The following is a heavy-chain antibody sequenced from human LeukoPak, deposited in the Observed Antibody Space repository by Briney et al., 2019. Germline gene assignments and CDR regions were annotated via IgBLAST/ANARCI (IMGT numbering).Heavy chain of an antibody. CDR2: ISSNSRYR. CDR3: ARVAEAAAFDS. CDR1: GFTFSSYE. Sequence: PGGALRLSCAASGFTFSSYEMNWVRQAPGKGLEWVSYISSNSRYRYYADSMRGRFTISRDNAKNSLFLQMNSLKPEDTAVYYCARVAEAAAFDSWGQGTLVTVSS. V-gene: IGHV3-21*05. J-gene: IGHJ4*02. D-gene: IGHD6-13*01.